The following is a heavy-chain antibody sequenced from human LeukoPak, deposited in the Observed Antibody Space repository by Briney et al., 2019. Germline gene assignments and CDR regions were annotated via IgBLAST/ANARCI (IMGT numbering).Heavy chain of an antibody. CDR1: GFTFSSYS. D-gene: IGHD2-15*01. CDR3: ARGYCSGGSCRKLDY. J-gene: IGHJ4*02. V-gene: IGHV3-21*01. CDR2: ISSSSSYI. Sequence: PGGSLRLSCAASGFTFSSYSMNWVRQAPGKGLDWVSSISSSSSYIYYADSVKGRFTISRDNAKNSLYLQMNSLRAEDTAVYYCARGYCSGGSCRKLDYWGQGTLVTVSS.